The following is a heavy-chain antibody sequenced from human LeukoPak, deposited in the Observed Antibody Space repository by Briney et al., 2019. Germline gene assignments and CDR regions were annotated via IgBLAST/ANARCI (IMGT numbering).Heavy chain of an antibody. CDR1: GFTFSSYG. CDR2: IWYDGSNK. Sequence: PGRSLRLSCAASGFTFSSYGMHWVRQAPGKGLEWVAVIWYDGSNKYYADSVKGQFTNSRDNSKNTLYLQMNSLRAEDTAVYYCAKDCYYDSSGPFDYWGQGTLVTVSS. J-gene: IGHJ4*02. CDR3: AKDCYYDSSGPFDY. D-gene: IGHD3-22*01. V-gene: IGHV3-33*06.